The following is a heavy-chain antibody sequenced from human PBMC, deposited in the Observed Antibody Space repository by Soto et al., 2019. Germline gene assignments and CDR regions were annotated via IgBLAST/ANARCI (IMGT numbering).Heavy chain of an antibody. Sequence: PSETLSLTCTVAGGSIDSYYWNWIRQPPGKGLEWIGYIYYSGTTNYNPSLKSRVTISLDMSKRQFSLNLTSVTAADTAVYYCARAVNSFDLWGQGTPVTV. J-gene: IGHJ4*02. CDR3: ARAVNSFDL. CDR2: IYYSGTT. V-gene: IGHV4-59*01. D-gene: IGHD1-26*01. CDR1: GGSIDSYY.